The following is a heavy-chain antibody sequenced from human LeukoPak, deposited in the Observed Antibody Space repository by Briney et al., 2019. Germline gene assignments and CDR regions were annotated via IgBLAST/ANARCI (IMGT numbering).Heavy chain of an antibody. Sequence: SETLSLTCTVSGGSIRSSYYYWGWIRQPPGKGLEWIGSIYDSGSTYYNPSLKSRVTISVDTSKNQFSLKLSSVTAADTAVYYCARGSKAAPGTFDYWGQGTLVTVSS. CDR1: GGSIRSSYYY. J-gene: IGHJ4*02. V-gene: IGHV4-39*07. CDR2: IYDSGST. CDR3: ARGSKAAPGTFDY. D-gene: IGHD6-13*01.